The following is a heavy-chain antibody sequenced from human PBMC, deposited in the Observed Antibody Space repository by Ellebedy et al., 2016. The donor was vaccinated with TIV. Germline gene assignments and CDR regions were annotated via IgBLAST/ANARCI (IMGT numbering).Heavy chain of an antibody. V-gene: IGHV1-69*13. D-gene: IGHD5-18*01. CDR1: GGTFSSYA. J-gene: IGHJ4*02. Sequence: SVKVSCXASGGTFSSYAISWVRQAPGQGLEWMGGIIPIFGTANYAQKFQGRVTITADESTSTAYMELSSLRSEDTAVYYCARAGYSSGVADYWGQGTLVTVSS. CDR2: IIPIFGTA. CDR3: ARAGYSSGVADY.